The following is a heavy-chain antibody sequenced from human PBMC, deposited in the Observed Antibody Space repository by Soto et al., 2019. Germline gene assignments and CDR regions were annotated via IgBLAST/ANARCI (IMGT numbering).Heavy chain of an antibody. CDR3: AGGAPTSSSWYRSIDY. CDR2: ISGSGGST. D-gene: IGHD6-13*01. V-gene: IGHV3-23*01. CDR1: GFTFSSYA. Sequence: GGSLRLSCAASGFTFSSYAMSWVRQAPGKGLEWVSAISGSGGSTYYADSVKGRFTISRDNSKNTLYLQMNSLRAEDTAVYYCAGGAPTSSSWYRSIDYWGQGTLVTVSS. J-gene: IGHJ4*02.